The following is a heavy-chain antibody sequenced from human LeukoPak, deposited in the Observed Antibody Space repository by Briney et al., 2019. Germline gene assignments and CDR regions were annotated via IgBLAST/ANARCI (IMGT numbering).Heavy chain of an antibody. CDR2: IYTSGST. CDR1: GGSISSGSYY. Sequence: KSSETLSLTCTVSGGSISSGSYYWSWIRRPAGKGLEWIGRIYTSGSTNYNPSLKSRVTISVDTSKNQFSLKLSSVTAADTAVYYCAALYATVTTLWYFDYWGQGTLVTVSS. J-gene: IGHJ4*02. CDR3: AALYATVTTLWYFDY. V-gene: IGHV4-61*02. D-gene: IGHD4-17*01.